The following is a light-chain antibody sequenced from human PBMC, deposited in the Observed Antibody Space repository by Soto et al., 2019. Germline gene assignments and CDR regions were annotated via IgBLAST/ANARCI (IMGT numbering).Light chain of an antibody. Sequence: IVLTQSPGTLSLSPGERATLSCRASQSVSSNLAWYQKKPGQTPRLLIYGASTRATGIPARFSGSGSGTELTLTISSLQSEDFAVYYCQQYNNWPPITFGQGTRLEIK. CDR1: QSVSSN. V-gene: IGKV3-15*01. J-gene: IGKJ5*01. CDR3: QQYNNWPPIT. CDR2: GAS.